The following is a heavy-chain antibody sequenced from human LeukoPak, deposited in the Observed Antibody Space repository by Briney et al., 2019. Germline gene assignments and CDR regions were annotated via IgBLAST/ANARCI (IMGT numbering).Heavy chain of an antibody. CDR1: GFTFSSYA. V-gene: IGHV3-64*01. Sequence: GGSLRLSCAASGFTFSSYAMHWVRQAPGKGLEYVSVISSNGGNIYYANSVKGRFTISRDNSKNTLYLQMNSLRAEDTAVYYCAKDSKVVPAASNIDYWGQGTLVTVSS. CDR2: ISSNGGNI. CDR3: AKDSKVVPAASNIDY. J-gene: IGHJ4*02. D-gene: IGHD2-2*01.